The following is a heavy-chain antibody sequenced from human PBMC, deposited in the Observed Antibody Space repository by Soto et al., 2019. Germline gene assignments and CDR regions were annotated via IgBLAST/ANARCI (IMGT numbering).Heavy chain of an antibody. CDR2: IYYSGTI. Sequence: QLQLQESGPGLVKPSETLSLTCAVSGDSININTYYWDWIRQPPGKGLEWIASIYYSGTIYYNPSLKSRVTISIDTSKNQFSLRLSSLTAADTAVYYCARHNQGYSSSLDIWGQGRMVTVSS. D-gene: IGHD6-13*01. CDR3: ARHNQGYSSSLDI. J-gene: IGHJ3*02. V-gene: IGHV4-39*01. CDR1: GDSININTYY.